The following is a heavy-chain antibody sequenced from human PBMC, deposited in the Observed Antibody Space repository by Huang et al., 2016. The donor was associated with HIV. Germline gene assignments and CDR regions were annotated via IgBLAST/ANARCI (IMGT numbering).Heavy chain of an antibody. J-gene: IGHJ3*02. V-gene: IGHV1-69*01. CDR1: GGTFSSYA. D-gene: IGHD3-9*01. CDR3: ARVGSPHWNYDILTGYYSAFDI. Sequence: QVQLVQSGAEVKKPGSSVKVSCKASGGTFSSYAISWVRQALGQGLEWMGGIIPSFGTANYAQKFQGRVTITADESTSTAYMELSSLRSEDTAVYYCARVGSPHWNYDILTGYYSAFDIWGQGTMVTVSS. CDR2: IIPSFGTA.